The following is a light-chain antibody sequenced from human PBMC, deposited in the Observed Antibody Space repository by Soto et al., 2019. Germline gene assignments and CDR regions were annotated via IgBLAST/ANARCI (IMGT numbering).Light chain of an antibody. CDR3: SSYTTNITPVV. J-gene: IGLJ2*01. CDR1: SGDIGGYNY. Sequence: QSAPTQPASVSGSPGQSITISCTGTSGDIGGYNYVSWYQQHPGKAPKLLISEVTNRPSGVSNRFSGSKSGNTASLTISGLQAEDEADYYCSSYTTNITPVVFGGGTQLTVL. V-gene: IGLV2-14*01. CDR2: EVT.